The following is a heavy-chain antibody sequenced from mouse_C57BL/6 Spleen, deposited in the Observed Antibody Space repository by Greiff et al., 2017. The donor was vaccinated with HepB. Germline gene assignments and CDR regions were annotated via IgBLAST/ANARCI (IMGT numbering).Heavy chain of an antibody. V-gene: IGHV2-5*01. CDR3: AKRGYGTGDYFDY. D-gene: IGHD4-1*01. Sequence: VMLVESGPGLVQPSQSLSITCTVSGFSLTSYGVHWVRQSPGKGLEWLGVIWRGGSTDYNAAFMSRLSITKDNSKSQVFFKMNSLQADDTAIYYCAKRGYGTGDYFDYWGQGTTLTVSS. CDR1: GFSLTSYG. J-gene: IGHJ2*01. CDR2: IWRGGST.